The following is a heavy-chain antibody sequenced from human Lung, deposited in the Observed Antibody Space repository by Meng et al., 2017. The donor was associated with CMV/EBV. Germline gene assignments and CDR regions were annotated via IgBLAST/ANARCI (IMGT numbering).Heavy chain of an antibody. D-gene: IGHD3-3*01. V-gene: IGHV3-23*01. CDR3: THTFWSGYYSPYYGMDV. CDR2: IISSGGRT. Sequence: CAASGFTFSRYAMSWVRQAPGKALELVSAIISSGGRTYYADSVKGRITISRDNSKNTLYLQMNSLRAEDTAVYCCTHTFWSGYYSPYYGMDVWGQGTTVTVSS. CDR1: GFTFSRYA. J-gene: IGHJ6*02.